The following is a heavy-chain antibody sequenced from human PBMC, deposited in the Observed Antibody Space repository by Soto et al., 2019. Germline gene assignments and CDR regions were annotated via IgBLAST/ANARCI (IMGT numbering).Heavy chain of an antibody. CDR1: GGTFSSYP. CDR3: ARPRTTATTKGYDY. D-gene: IGHD1-1*01. V-gene: IGHV1-69*01. CDR2: IIPIFGTT. J-gene: IGHJ4*02. Sequence: QVQLVQSGAEVKKPGSSVRVSCKASGGTFSSYPIGWVRQAPGHGLEWMGLIIPIFGTTNYAQRFQGRGTISADESTSTAYMELSSLRYEDTAVYFCARPRTTATTKGYDYWGQGTLVTVSS.